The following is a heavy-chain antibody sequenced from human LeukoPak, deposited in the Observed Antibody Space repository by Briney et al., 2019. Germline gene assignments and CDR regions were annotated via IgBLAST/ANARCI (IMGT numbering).Heavy chain of an antibody. CDR1: GFTFSSYS. J-gene: IGHJ5*02. CDR2: ISSSSSTI. V-gene: IGHV3-48*02. CDR3: ARAASYYDSSGYYS. Sequence: GGSLRLSCAASGFTFSSYSMNWVRQAPGKGLEWVSYISSSSSTIYYAATVKGRFTISRDNAKNSLYLQMNSLRDEDTAVYYCARAASYYDSSGYYSWGQGTLVTVSS. D-gene: IGHD3-22*01.